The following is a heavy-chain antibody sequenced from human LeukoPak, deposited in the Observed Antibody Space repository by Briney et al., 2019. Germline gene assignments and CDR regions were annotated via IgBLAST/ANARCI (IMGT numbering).Heavy chain of an antibody. CDR1: GGSISSYY. CDR2: IYYSGST. CDR3: ARRATVTRSPFDY. J-gene: IGHJ4*02. Sequence: SSETLSLTCTVSGGSISSYYWSWIRQPPGKGLEWLGYIYYSGSTNYNPSLKSRVTISVDTSKNQFSLKLSSVTAADTAVYYCARRATVTRSPFDYWGQGTLVTVSS. V-gene: IGHV4-59*01. D-gene: IGHD4-17*01.